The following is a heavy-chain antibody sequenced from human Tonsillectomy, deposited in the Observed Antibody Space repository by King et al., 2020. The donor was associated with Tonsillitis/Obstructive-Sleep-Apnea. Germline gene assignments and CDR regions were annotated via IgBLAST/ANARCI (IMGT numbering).Heavy chain of an antibody. CDR1: GFTFSSYA. J-gene: IGHJ4*02. V-gene: IGHV3-30*04. Sequence: QLVESGGGVVQPGRSLRLSCAASGFTFSSYAMHWVRQAPGKGLEWVAVISYDGSNKYYADSVKGRFTISRDNSKNTLYLQMNSLRAEDTAVYYCARDKGAEQQLFVFDYWGQGTLVTVSS. D-gene: IGHD6-13*01. CDR2: ISYDGSNK. CDR3: ARDKGAEQQLFVFDY.